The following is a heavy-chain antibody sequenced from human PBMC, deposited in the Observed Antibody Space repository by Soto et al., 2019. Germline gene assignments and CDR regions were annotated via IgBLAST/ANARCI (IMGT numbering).Heavy chain of an antibody. CDR2: MNPNSGNT. V-gene: IGHV1-8*01. J-gene: IGHJ4*02. CDR3: ERGVKEWYYDFWSGYSWYYFDY. D-gene: IGHD3-3*01. Sequence: ASVKVSCKASGYTFTSYDINWVRQATGQGLEWMGWMNPNSGNTGYAQKFQGRVTMTRNTSISTAYMELSSLRSEDTAVYYCERGVKEWYYDFWSGYSWYYFDYWGQGTLVTVSS. CDR1: GYTFTSYD.